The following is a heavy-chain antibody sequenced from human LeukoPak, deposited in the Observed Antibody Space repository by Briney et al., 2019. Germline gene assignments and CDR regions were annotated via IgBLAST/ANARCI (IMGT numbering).Heavy chain of an antibody. Sequence: GGSLRLSCAAAGFTFSNYAMTWVRQAPGRGLEWVSSISGSGGSTYYADSVKGRFTISRDNSKNSLYLQMNSLRAEDTAVYYCARDGVDAGIYFDYWGQGTLVTVSS. V-gene: IGHV3-23*01. CDR1: GFTFSNYA. D-gene: IGHD2-15*01. J-gene: IGHJ4*02. CDR2: ISGSGGST. CDR3: ARDGVDAGIYFDY.